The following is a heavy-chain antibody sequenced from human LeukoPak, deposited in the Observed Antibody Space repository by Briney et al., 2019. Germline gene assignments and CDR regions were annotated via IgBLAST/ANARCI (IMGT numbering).Heavy chain of an antibody. CDR1: GGSISSYY. CDR2: IYYSGST. D-gene: IGHD3-22*01. CDR3: ARAEVRYYFDY. J-gene: IGHJ4*02. V-gene: IGHV4-59*01. Sequence: PSETLSLTCTVSGGSISSYYWSWIRQPPGKGLERIGYIYYSGSTNYNPSLKSRVTISVDTSKNQFSLKLSSVTAADTAVYYCARAEVRYYFDYWGQGTLVTVSS.